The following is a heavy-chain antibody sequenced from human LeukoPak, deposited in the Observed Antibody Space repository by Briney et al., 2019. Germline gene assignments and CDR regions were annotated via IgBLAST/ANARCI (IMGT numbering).Heavy chain of an antibody. CDR3: ARLTPPFDY. CDR2: INSDGSST. D-gene: IGHD3-16*01. J-gene: IGHJ4*02. CDR1: GFTFSSYW. V-gene: IGHV3-74*01. Sequence: GGSLRLSCAASGFTFSSYWMHWFRQAPGKGLVWGARINSDGSSTNYADSVKGRFTISRDNAKNTQYLQMNSLRAEDTAVYYCARLTPPFDYWGQGTLVTVPS.